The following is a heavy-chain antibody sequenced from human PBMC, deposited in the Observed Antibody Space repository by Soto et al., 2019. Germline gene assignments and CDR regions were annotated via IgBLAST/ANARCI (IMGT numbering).Heavy chain of an antibody. V-gene: IGHV1-18*01. CDR2: ISAYNGNT. CDR3: ARDLLQRARLPGIAVAGTPGY. CDR1: GYTFTSYG. Sequence: ASVKVSCKASGYTFTSYGISWVRQAPGQGLEWMGWISAYNGNTNYAQKLQGRVTMSTDTSTSTDYMELRSLKYDDTAVYYCARDLLQRARLPGIAVAGTPGYWGQGTLVTVSS. J-gene: IGHJ4*02. D-gene: IGHD6-19*01.